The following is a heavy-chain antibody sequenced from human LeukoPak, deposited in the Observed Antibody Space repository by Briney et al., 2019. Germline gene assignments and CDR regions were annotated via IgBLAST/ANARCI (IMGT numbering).Heavy chain of an antibody. D-gene: IGHD3-3*01. CDR2: IGTAGDT. CDR1: GFTFSSYD. Sequence: GGSLRLSCVASGFTFSSYDMRWVRQASGKSLEWVSAIGTAGDTYYAGSVKGRFTISRENAKNSLYLHMSSLRAGDTAVYYCVTLWSASYVYWGQGALVTVSS. V-gene: IGHV3-13*01. J-gene: IGHJ4*02. CDR3: VTLWSASYVY.